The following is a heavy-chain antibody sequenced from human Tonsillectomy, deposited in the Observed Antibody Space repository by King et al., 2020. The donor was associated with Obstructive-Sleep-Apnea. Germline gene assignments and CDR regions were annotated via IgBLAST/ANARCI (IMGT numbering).Heavy chain of an antibody. CDR2: FDPEVGET. CDR1: GYTLTELF. Sequence: QLVQSGTEVKKPGASVKVSCKVSGYTLTELFMHWVRQASGKGLEWRGGFDPEVGETIYAQKFQGRVTMTEDTSTDTAYMELSSLRSEDTAVYYCATDQTYSSHRALHYWGQGTLVTVSS. V-gene: IGHV1-24*01. D-gene: IGHD6-13*01. J-gene: IGHJ4*02. CDR3: ATDQTYSSHRALHY.